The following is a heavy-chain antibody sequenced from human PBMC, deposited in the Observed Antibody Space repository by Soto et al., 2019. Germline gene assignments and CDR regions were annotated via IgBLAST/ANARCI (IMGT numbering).Heavy chain of an antibody. D-gene: IGHD3-22*01. CDR2: INPSGGST. CDR3: ARYDYYDSSGYLVDYYGMDV. J-gene: IGHJ6*02. CDR1: GYTFTSYY. Sequence: ASVKVSCKASGYTFTSYYMHWVRQAPGQGLEWMGIINPSGGSTSYAQKFQGRVTMTRDTSTSTVYMELSSLRSEDTAVYYCARYDYYDSSGYLVDYYGMDVWGQGTTVTSP. V-gene: IGHV1-46*01.